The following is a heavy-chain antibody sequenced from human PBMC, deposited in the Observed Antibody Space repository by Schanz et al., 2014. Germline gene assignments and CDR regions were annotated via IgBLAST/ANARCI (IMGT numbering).Heavy chain of an antibody. J-gene: IGHJ3*01. Sequence: QVPLVESGGGLVQPGGSLRLSCSASGFAFSNYAMHWVRQAPEKGLEYVSAITKDGRSAYYADSVKGRFTISRDSSKNTLFLQMNSLRAEDTAVYFCARDGGRDGYNLAFDVWGQGTLVTVSS. CDR3: ARDGGRDGYNLAFDV. CDR1: GFAFSNYA. V-gene: IGHV3-64*04. D-gene: IGHD5-12*01. CDR2: ITKDGRSA.